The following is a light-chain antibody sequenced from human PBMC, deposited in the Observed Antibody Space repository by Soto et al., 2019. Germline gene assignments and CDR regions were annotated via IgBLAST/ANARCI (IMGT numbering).Light chain of an antibody. Sequence: EIVMTQSPATLSVSPGERATLSCRASQSAGSNLAWYQHKPGQAHRLLIYGAYIRATGIPARFSGSGSGTDYTLTSSSLRSEDFAIYFCQQYNNWPRPTFGGGTKVEIK. J-gene: IGKJ4*01. CDR3: QQYNNWPRPT. CDR1: QSAGSN. V-gene: IGKV3-15*01. CDR2: GAY.